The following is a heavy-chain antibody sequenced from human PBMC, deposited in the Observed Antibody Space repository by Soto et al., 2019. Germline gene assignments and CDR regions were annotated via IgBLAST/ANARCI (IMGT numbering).Heavy chain of an antibody. Sequence: ASVKVSCKASGYTFTSYYMHWVRQAPGQGLEWMGIINPSGGSTSYAQKFQGRVTMTRDTSTSTVYMELSSLRSEDTAVYYCARDDGGGIAAAGDDYWGQGTLVTVSP. CDR3: ARDDGGGIAAAGDDY. J-gene: IGHJ4*02. V-gene: IGHV1-46*01. CDR2: INPSGGST. CDR1: GYTFTSYY. D-gene: IGHD6-13*01.